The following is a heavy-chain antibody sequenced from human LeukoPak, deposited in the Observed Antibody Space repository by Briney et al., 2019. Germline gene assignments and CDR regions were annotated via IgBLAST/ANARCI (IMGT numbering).Heavy chain of an antibody. CDR3: ARVRSGSYSHDAFDI. D-gene: IGHD1-26*01. CDR1: GSTFSRYA. J-gene: IGHJ3*02. CDR2: ISSDGSNK. V-gene: IGHV3-30-3*01. Sequence: GRSLRLSCAASGSTFSRYAMHWVRQAPGKGLEWVAVISSDGSNKYYADSVKGRFTISRDNSENTLYLQMNSLRAEDTAVYYCARVRSGSYSHDAFDIWGQGTMVTVSS.